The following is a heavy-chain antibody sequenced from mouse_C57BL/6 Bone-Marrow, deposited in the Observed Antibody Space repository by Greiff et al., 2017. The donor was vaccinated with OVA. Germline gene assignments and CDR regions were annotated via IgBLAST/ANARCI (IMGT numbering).Heavy chain of an antibody. D-gene: IGHD2-1*01. CDR2: IYPGSGNT. CDR3: ARQSIYYGNLDY. Sequence: VKLMESGAELVRPGASVKLSCKASGYTFTDYYINWVKQRPGQGLEWIARIYPGSGNTYYNEKFKGKATLTAEKSSSTAYMQLSSLTSEDSAVYFCARQSIYYGNLDYWGQGTTLTVSS. J-gene: IGHJ2*01. V-gene: IGHV1-76*01. CDR1: GYTFTDYY.